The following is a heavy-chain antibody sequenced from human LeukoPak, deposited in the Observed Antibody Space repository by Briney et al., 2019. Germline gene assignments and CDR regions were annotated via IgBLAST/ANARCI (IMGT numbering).Heavy chain of an antibody. V-gene: IGHV4-59*08. D-gene: IGHD3-10*01. CDR1: GGSISSYY. CDR2: IYYSGST. Sequence: SDTLSLTCTVSGGSISSYYWSWIRQPPGKGLEWIGYIYYSGSTNYNPSLKSRVTISVDTSKNQFSLKLSSVTAADTAVYYCARLRLLWFGELYYFDYWGQGTLVTVSS. CDR3: ARLRLLWFGELYYFDY. J-gene: IGHJ4*02.